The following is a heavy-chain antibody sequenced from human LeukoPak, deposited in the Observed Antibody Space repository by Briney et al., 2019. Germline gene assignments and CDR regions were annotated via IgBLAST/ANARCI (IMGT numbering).Heavy chain of an antibody. V-gene: IGHV4-61*08. J-gene: IGHJ4*02. CDR3: ARRKKLERLYYFDY. CDR1: GGSISSGGYY. CDR2: INHSGST. D-gene: IGHD1-1*01. Sequence: VKPSQTLSLTCTVSGGSISSGGYYWSWIRQPPGKGLEWIGEINHSGSTNYNPSLKSRVTISVDTSKNQFSLKLSSVTAADTAVYYCARRKKLERLYYFDYWGQGTLVTVSS.